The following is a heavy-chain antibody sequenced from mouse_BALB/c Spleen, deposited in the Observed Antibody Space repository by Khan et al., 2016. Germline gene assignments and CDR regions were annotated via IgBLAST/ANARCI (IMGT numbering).Heavy chain of an antibody. CDR2: IWAGGST. V-gene: IGHV2-9*02. CDR1: GFSLTTYG. J-gene: IGHJ2*01. Sequence: QVQLKEPGPGLVAPSQSLSITCTVSGFSLTTYGVHWVRQPPGKGLEWLGVIWAGGSTNYNSALMSRLSISKDNSKSQVFLTMNSLQNDDTATYSCARYRCNGTSYFDYWGQGTTLTVSS. CDR3: ARYRCNGTSYFDY. D-gene: IGHD1-1*01.